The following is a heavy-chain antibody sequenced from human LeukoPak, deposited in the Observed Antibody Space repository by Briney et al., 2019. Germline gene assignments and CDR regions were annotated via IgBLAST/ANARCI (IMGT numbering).Heavy chain of an antibody. CDR1: GFTFSSYA. J-gene: IGHJ4*02. CDR3: AKSQQLGVFDY. V-gene: IGHV3-23*01. D-gene: IGHD6-13*01. Sequence: GESLRLSCAASGFTFSSYAMSWVRRAPGKGLEWVSAISGSGGSTYYADSVKGRFTISRDNSKNTLYLQMNSLRAEDTAVYYCAKSQQLGVFDYWGQGTLVTVSS. CDR2: ISGSGGST.